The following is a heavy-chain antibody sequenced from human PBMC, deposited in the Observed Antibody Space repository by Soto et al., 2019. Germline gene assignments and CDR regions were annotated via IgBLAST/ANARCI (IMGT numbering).Heavy chain of an antibody. CDR1: GGSISSSTYY. V-gene: IGHV4-39*01. Sequence: QLQLQESGPRLVKPSETLSLTCTVSGGSISSSTYYWGWIRQPPGKGLEWIGMIYYSGSAYYNPSLKSRVTISIDTSKNQFSLRLSSVTAADTAVYYCARHGVDYGDYASYYYYGMDGWGRGPRSPSP. CDR2: IYYSGSA. CDR3: ARHGVDYGDYASYYYYGMDG. D-gene: IGHD4-17*01. J-gene: IGHJ6*02.